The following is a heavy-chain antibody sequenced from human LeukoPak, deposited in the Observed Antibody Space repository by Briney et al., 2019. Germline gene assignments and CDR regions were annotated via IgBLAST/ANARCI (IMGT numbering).Heavy chain of an antibody. Sequence: PSETLSLTCTVSGGSISSYYWGWLGQPAGKGGEWIGRIYTSGSTNYNPSLTSGVTMSVDTSKNQCSLKRSSVTAPDTALYYCARAAPYYYDSSGYSFDYWGQGTLVTVSS. V-gene: IGHV4-4*07. CDR1: GGSISSYY. J-gene: IGHJ4*02. CDR3: ARAAPYYYDSSGYSFDY. CDR2: IYTSGST. D-gene: IGHD3-22*01.